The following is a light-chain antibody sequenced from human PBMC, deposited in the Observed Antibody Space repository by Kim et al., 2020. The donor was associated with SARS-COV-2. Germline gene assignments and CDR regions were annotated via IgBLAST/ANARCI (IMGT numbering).Light chain of an antibody. CDR1: QGISNH. J-gene: IGKJ4*01. CDR2: AAS. V-gene: IGKV1-9*01. Sequence: PSLGDRVTRTCRATQGISNHLAWYQHKPGKAPKLLIYAASTLQSGVPSRFSGSGSGTDFTLTISSLQPEDFATYYCQQLNSYPLTFGGGTKVDIK. CDR3: QQLNSYPLT.